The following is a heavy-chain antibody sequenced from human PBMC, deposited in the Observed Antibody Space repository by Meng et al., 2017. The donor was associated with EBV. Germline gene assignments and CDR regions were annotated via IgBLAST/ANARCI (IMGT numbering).Heavy chain of an antibody. J-gene: IGHJ4*02. CDR1: GGSVNGYF. CDR2: PHHSGST. D-gene: IGHD3-9*01. V-gene: IGHV4-34*01. Sequence: QVQFQQRGAGRLRPSETLSLPAAVYGGSVNGYFWSWMRQPPGKGLEWIGEPHHSGSTNYNPSLKSRLRISVDTSKNQFSLNLTSVTAADTAVYYCARVSPKRYFDYLAPPDYWRQGTLVTVSS. CDR3: ARVSPKRYFDYLAPPDY.